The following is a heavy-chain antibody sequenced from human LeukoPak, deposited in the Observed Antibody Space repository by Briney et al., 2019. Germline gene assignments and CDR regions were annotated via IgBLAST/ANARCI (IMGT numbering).Heavy chain of an antibody. CDR3: ARKDGDY. Sequence: SETLSLTCTVSGASISNYHWTWIRQPAEKGLEWVGLIYTSGNTNYNPSLKSRVTISVDKSKNQLPLKLNSVTAADTAVYYCARKDGDYWGQGTLVTVSS. CDR2: IYTSGNT. V-gene: IGHV4-4*07. CDR1: GASISNYH. J-gene: IGHJ4*02.